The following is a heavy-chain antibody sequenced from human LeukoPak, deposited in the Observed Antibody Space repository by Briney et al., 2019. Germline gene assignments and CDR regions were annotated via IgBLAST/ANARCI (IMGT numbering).Heavy chain of an antibody. D-gene: IGHD3-3*01. V-gene: IGHV1-69*13. CDR1: GRTFSSYA. CDR2: IIPIFGTA. CDR3: ARASDFWSGYYVPDYYYYYMDV. J-gene: IGHJ6*03. Sequence: SVKVPCKASGRTFSSYAISWVRQAPGQGLEWMGGIIPIFGTANYAQKFQGRVTITADESTSTAYMELSSLRSEDTAVYYCARASDFWSGYYVPDYYYYYMDVWGKGTTVTVSS.